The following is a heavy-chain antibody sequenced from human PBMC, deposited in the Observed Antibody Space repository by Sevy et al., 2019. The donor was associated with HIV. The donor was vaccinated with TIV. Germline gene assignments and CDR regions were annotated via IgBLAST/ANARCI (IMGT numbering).Heavy chain of an antibody. Sequence: SETLSLTCSVSGGSMRNFYWSWIRQPPGKGLEWIGNIYYSGSTNYNPSLKSRVTMSVDTSKNQFSLKLSSVTAADTAVYYCARSAFLEWAGSTRGPRNWFDPWGQGTLVTVSS. CDR3: ARSAFLEWAGSTRGPRNWFDP. D-gene: IGHD3-3*01. V-gene: IGHV4-59*13. CDR2: IYYSGST. J-gene: IGHJ5*02. CDR1: GGSMRNFY.